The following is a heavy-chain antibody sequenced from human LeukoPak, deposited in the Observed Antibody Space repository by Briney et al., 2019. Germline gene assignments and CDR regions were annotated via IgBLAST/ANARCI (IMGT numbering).Heavy chain of an antibody. D-gene: IGHD3-10*01. CDR3: ARGTYGSGSYRGSYYYYYMDV. CDR1: GYTFTSYG. CDR2: MNPNSGNT. J-gene: IGHJ6*03. V-gene: IGHV1-8*03. Sequence: ASVKVSCKASGYTFTSYGISWVRQATGQGLEWMGWMNPNSGNTGYAQKFQGRVTITRNTSISTAYMELSSLRSEDTAVYYCARGTYGSGSYRGSYYYYYMDVWGKGTTVTVSS.